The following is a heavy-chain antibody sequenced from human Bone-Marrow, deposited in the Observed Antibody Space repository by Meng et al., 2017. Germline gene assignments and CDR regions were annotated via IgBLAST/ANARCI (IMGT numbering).Heavy chain of an antibody. CDR2: MNPNSGNT. CDR1: GYTFTSYD. J-gene: IGHJ3*02. Sequence: ASVKVSCKASGYTFTSYDINWVRQATGQGLEWMGWMNPNSGNTGYAQKFQGRVTITRNTSISTAYMELSSLRSEDPAVYYCAREVAVAGTAFDIWGQGTMVTVSS. CDR3: AREVAVAGTAFDI. V-gene: IGHV1-8*03. D-gene: IGHD6-19*01.